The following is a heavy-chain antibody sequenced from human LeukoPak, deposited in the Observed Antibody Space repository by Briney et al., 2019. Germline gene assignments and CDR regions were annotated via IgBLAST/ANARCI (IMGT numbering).Heavy chain of an antibody. CDR3: ATIEAVRFQY. D-gene: IGHD3-3*01. V-gene: IGHV3-7*01. J-gene: IGHJ4*02. CDR1: GFTFSNYA. CDR2: IKQDESEK. Sequence: GGSLRLSCAASGFTFSNYAMNWVRQAPGKGLEWVANIKQDESEKYYLGSVKGRFTTSRDNTKNSLYLEMSSLRAEDTAVYYCATIEAVRFQYWGQGTLVAVSS.